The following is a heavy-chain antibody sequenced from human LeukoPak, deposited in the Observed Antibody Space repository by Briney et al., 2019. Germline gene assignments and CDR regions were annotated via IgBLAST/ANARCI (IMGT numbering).Heavy chain of an antibody. CDR1: GYTFTGYY. V-gene: IGHV1-2*02. CDR2: INPNSGGT. CDR3: ARGYDFWSGPHSYYFDY. D-gene: IGHD3-3*01. Sequence: ASVKVSCKASGYTFTGYYMHWVRQAPGQGLEWMGWINPNSGGTNYAQKFQGRVTMTRDTSISTAYMELSRLRSDDTAVYYCARGYDFWSGPHSYYFDYWGQGTLVTVSS. J-gene: IGHJ4*02.